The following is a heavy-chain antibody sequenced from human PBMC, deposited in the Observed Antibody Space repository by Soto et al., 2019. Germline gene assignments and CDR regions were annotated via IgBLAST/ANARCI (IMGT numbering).Heavy chain of an antibody. CDR2: IYYLGNT. CDR1: GGSVSSGIYY. V-gene: IGHV4-61*01. D-gene: IGHD6-19*01. Sequence: QVQLQESGPGLVEPPETLSLTCTVSGGSVSSGIYYWSWIRQPPGKGLEWIGYIYYLGNTNYNPSLKSRVTISVDTSKNQVSLKLISVTPADTAVYYCARVRRMGVAGPIDYWGQGSLVTVSS. J-gene: IGHJ4*01. CDR3: ARVRRMGVAGPIDY.